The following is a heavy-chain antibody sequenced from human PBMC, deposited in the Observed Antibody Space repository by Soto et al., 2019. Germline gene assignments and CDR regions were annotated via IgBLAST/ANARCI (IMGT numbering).Heavy chain of an antibody. CDR3: ARGPVRGMGGDS. D-gene: IGHD3-16*01. V-gene: IGHV1-69*02. CDR2: INSILGIS. J-gene: IGHJ5*01. CDR1: GGTFNSDT. Sequence: QVQLVQSGAEVKEPGSSVKVSCNASGGTFNSDTINWVRQAPGQGLEWMGRINSILGISNYAQKFQGRIAITADKSTNSSYMELSSLRSEETPVYYCARGPVRGMGGDSWGQGTLVTVSS.